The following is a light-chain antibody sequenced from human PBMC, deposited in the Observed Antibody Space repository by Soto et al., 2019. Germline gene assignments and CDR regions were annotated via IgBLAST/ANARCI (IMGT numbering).Light chain of an antibody. Sequence: EIVLTQSPVTLSLSPWERATLSCRASQSVSSYLAWYQQKPGQAPRLLIYDASNRATGIPARFSGSGSGTDFTLTISSLEPEDFAVYYCQQRSNWLFTFGQGTRLEIK. J-gene: IGKJ5*01. V-gene: IGKV3-11*01. CDR3: QQRSNWLFT. CDR2: DAS. CDR1: QSVSSY.